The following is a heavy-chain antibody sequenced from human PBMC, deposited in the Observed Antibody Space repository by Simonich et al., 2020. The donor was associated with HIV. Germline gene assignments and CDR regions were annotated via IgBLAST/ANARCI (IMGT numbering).Heavy chain of an antibody. CDR2: ISTYNDNT. V-gene: IGHV1-18*01. D-gene: IGHD3-10*01. CDR3: ARRLLWFGESSYYFDY. J-gene: IGHJ4*02. CDR1: GYTFTSYG. Sequence: QVQLVQSGAEVKKPGASVKVSCKASGYTFTSYGFTCVRQAPGQGLEGMGWISTYNDNTNYAQKYKGRVTLTADTSTNTAYMELRSLRSDDTAVYYCARRLLWFGESSYYFDYWGQGTLVTVSS.